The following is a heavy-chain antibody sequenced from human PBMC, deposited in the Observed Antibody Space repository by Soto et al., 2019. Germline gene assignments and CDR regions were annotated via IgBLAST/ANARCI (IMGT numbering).Heavy chain of an antibody. V-gene: IGHV3-53*04. D-gene: IGHD6-19*01. CDR3: ARLGYSSGLHGWFDP. CDR2: IYSGGST. Sequence: EVQLVESGGGLVQPGVSLRLSCAASGFTVSSDYMSWVRQAPGKGLEWVSVIYSGGSTYYADSVKGRFTISRHNSKNALYLQMNILRSEDTALYYCARLGYSSGLHGWFDPWGQGTLVTVSS. CDR1: GFTVSSDY. J-gene: IGHJ5*02.